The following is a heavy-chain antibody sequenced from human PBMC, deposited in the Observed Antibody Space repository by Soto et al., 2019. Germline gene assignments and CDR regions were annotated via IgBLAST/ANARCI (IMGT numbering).Heavy chain of an antibody. Sequence: ASVKVSCKASGYTFTSYGISWVRQAPGQGLEWMGWISAYNGDIKYAQKLQGRVTMTTDTSTSTAYMELRSLRSDDTAVYYCARDLAVGLVDYWGQGTLVTVSS. J-gene: IGHJ4*02. CDR3: ARDLAVGLVDY. V-gene: IGHV1-18*01. CDR1: GYTFTSYG. D-gene: IGHD6-19*01. CDR2: ISAYNGDI.